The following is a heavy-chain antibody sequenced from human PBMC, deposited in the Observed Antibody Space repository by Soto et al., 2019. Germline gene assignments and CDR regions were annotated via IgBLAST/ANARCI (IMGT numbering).Heavy chain of an antibody. J-gene: IGHJ6*03. V-gene: IGHV3-21*02. D-gene: IGHD3-9*01. CDR2: INEDSTYL. CDR1: GFTFSAFS. CDR3: VRDFGRYFRSGYMDV. Sequence: EVRLVESGGGLVKPGGSLRLSCAASGFTFSAFSMNWVRQAPGTGLEWLSSINEDSTYLYYGDSLRGRSTISRDNAKDSLYLRIDGLGAEETAVYYCVRDFGRYFRSGYMDVWGDGATVIVS.